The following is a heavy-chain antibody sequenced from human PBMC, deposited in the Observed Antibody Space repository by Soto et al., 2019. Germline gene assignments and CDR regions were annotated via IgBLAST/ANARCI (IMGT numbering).Heavy chain of an antibody. CDR2: IWYDGSNK. CDR1: GFTFSSYG. CDR3: ERGISMVTAVQHYYYYGMDV. V-gene: IGHV3-33*01. D-gene: IGHD2-21*02. J-gene: IGHJ6*04. Sequence: PGGSLRLSCAASGFTFSSYGMHWVRQAPGKGLEWVAVIWYDGSNKYYADSVKGRFTISRDNSKNTLYLQMNSLRAEDTAVYYCERGISMVTAVQHYYYYGMDVWGKGTTVTVSS.